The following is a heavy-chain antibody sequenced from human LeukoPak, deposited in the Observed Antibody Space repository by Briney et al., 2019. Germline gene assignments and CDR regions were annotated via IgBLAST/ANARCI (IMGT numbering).Heavy chain of an antibody. CDR1: GYIFTGYY. CDR2: INPKNGGT. V-gene: IGHV1-2*02. D-gene: IGHD3-10*01. J-gene: IGHJ4*02. CDR3: ARDSRVTNGDY. Sequence: ASVKVSCKASGYIFTGYYMHWVRQAPGQGLEWMGLINPKNGGTSYAQKFQGRVTMTRDTSITTAYMELSSLRSDDTAVYYCARDSRVTNGDYWGQGTLVTVSS.